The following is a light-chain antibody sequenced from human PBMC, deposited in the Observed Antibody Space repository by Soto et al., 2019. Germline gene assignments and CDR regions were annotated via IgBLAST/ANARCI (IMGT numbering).Light chain of an antibody. CDR3: QQYYNWPIT. Sequence: ERVVTQSPATISVSPGERATLSCRASQSVSSNLAWYQQKPGQAPRPLIYGASTRATDIPARFSGSGSGTEFTLTISSLQSEDFAVYYCQQYYNWPITFGQGTRLEIK. V-gene: IGKV3-15*01. CDR1: QSVSSN. J-gene: IGKJ5*01. CDR2: GAS.